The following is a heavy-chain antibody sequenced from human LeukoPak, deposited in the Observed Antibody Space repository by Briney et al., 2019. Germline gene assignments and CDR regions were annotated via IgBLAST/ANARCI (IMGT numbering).Heavy chain of an antibody. CDR1: GFTFSDYY. CDR2: ISGSGSTI. CDR3: ARVVSENSGYQGY. V-gene: IGHV3-11*04. Sequence: GGSLRLSCAASGFTFSDYYMSWIRQSPGKGLEWVSCISGSGSTIYYADSVKGRFTVSRDNAKNSLYLQMNSLRAEDTAVYYCARVVSENSGYQGYWGQGTLVTVSS. J-gene: IGHJ4*02. D-gene: IGHD3-22*01.